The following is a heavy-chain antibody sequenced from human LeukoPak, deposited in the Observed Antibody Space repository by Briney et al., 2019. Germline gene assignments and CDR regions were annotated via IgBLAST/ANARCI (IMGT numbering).Heavy chain of an antibody. Sequence: GGSLRLSCAASGFTFSSYAMSWVRQAPGKGLEWVSAISGSGGSTYYADSVKGRFTISRDNSKNTLYLQMNSLRAEDTAVYYCAKGLYRLSTVTYYFDYWGQGTLVTVSS. D-gene: IGHD4-17*01. CDR3: AKGLYRLSTVTYYFDY. V-gene: IGHV3-23*01. J-gene: IGHJ4*02. CDR1: GFTFSSYA. CDR2: ISGSGGST.